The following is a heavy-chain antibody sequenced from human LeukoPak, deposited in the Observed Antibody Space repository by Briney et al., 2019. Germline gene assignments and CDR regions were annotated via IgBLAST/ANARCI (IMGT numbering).Heavy chain of an antibody. CDR3: ARDTYSSGWYRFKYFQH. CDR2: INHSGST. J-gene: IGHJ1*01. D-gene: IGHD6-19*01. CDR1: GGSFSGYY. V-gene: IGHV4-34*01. Sequence: NSSETLSLTRAVYGGSFSGYYWSWIRQPPGKGLEWIGEINHSGSTNYNPSLKSRVTISVDTSKNQFSLKLSSVTAADTAVYYCARDTYSSGWYRFKYFQHWGQGTLVTVSS.